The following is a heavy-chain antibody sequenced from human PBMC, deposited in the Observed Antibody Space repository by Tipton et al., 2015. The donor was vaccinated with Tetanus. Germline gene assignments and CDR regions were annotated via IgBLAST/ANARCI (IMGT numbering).Heavy chain of an antibody. V-gene: IGHV4-39*01. CDR1: DDSISSSSYY. D-gene: IGHD2-15*01. CDR3: ARRGGGPDS. J-gene: IGHJ4*02. Sequence: GLVKPSETLSLNCSVSDDSISSSSYYWEWIRQPPGKGLEWIGSIDFSGSTYYIPSLKSRVTISVDTSKNHFSLKLRSVTAADTAVYYCARRGGGPDSWGQGTLVTVSS. CDR2: IDFSGST.